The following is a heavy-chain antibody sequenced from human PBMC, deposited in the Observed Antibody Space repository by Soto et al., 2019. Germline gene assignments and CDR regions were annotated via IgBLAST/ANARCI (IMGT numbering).Heavy chain of an antibody. CDR1: GDSISSTY. J-gene: IGHJ5*02. CDR2: IYSSGSN. D-gene: IGHD3-3*01. CDR3: ARGYESGYTFGHDL. V-gene: IGHV4-4*07. Sequence: SEPLSLTGRVAGDSISSTYWSLVRQPAGRGLEWIGRIYSSGSNNYNPSLESRVTMSVDTSKNQFSLTLRSVTAADTAVYFCARGYESGYTFGHDLWGQGTLVTVSS.